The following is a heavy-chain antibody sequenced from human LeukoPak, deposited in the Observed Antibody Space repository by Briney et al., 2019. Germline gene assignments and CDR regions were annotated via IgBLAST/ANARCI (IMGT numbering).Heavy chain of an antibody. Sequence: PSETLSITCAVYGGSFSGHYWSWIRQPPGKGLEWIGEINHSGSAKYNPSLKSRVTISVDTSKNQFSLKLSSVSAADTAVYYCARNSSGYSEGIYYWGQGTLVTVSS. CDR3: ARNSSGYSEGIYY. CDR1: GGSFSGHY. CDR2: INHSGSA. D-gene: IGHD3-22*01. V-gene: IGHV4-34*01. J-gene: IGHJ4*02.